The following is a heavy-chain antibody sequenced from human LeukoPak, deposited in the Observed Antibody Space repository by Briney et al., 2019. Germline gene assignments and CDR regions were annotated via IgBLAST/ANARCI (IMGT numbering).Heavy chain of an antibody. CDR3: ARDTERYPDRTEHIVVVTDIPLDAFDI. V-gene: IGHV1-18*01. CDR1: GYTFTSYG. J-gene: IGHJ3*02. CDR2: ISAYNGNT. Sequence: ASVKLSSKASGYTFTSYGISWVRQAPGQGLEWMGSISAYNGNTNYAQKFQGRVTITTDTSTSTAYMELRSLRSDDTAVYYCARDTERYPDRTEHIVVVTDIPLDAFDIWGQGTMVTVSS. D-gene: IGHD2-21*02.